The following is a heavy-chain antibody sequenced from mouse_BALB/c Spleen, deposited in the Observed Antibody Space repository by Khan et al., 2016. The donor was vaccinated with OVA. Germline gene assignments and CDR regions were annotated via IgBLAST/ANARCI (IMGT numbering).Heavy chain of an antibody. V-gene: IGHV3-2*02. J-gene: IGHJ2*01. CDR2: ISYSGNT. Sequence: EVQLVESGPGLVKPSQSLSLTCTVTGYSITSDYAWNWTRQFPGNKLEWMGYISYSGNTKYNPSLKSRISITRDTSKNQFFLQLNFVTIEDTATYYCARIQGGYFDYWGQGTTLTVSS. D-gene: IGHD3-2*02. CDR1: GYSITSDYA. CDR3: ARIQGGYFDY.